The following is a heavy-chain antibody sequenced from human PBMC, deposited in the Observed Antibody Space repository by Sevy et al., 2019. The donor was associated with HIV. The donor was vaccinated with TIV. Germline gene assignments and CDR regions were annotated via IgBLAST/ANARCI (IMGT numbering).Heavy chain of an antibody. CDR2: INPNSGGT. Sequence: ASVKVSCKASGYTFTGYYMHWVRQAPGQGLEWMGWINPNSGGTNYAQKFQGWVTMTRDTSISTAYMELSRLRSDDTAVYCCARDLSLYCSGGSCYGGLDYWGQGTLVTVSS. CDR1: GYTFTGYY. D-gene: IGHD2-15*01. J-gene: IGHJ4*02. CDR3: ARDLSLYCSGGSCYGGLDY. V-gene: IGHV1-2*04.